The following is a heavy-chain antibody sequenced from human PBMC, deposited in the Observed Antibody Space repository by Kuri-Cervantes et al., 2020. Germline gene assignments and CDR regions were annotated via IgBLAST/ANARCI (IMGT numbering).Heavy chain of an antibody. CDR1: GFTFSGSA. CDR3: ARGDSYGTNWFDP. D-gene: IGHD5-18*01. J-gene: IGHJ5*02. Sequence: GGSLRLSCAASGFTFSGSAMHWVRQASGKGLEWVGRIRSKANNYATAYAASVKGRFTISRDDSKNTAYLQMNSLRAEDTAVYYCARGDSYGTNWFDPWGQGTLVTVSS. CDR2: IRSKANNYAT. V-gene: IGHV3-73*01.